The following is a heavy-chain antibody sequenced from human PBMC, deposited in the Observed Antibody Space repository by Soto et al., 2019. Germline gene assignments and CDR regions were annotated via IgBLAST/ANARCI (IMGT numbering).Heavy chain of an antibody. J-gene: IGHJ4*02. V-gene: IGHV3-30-3*01. CDR2: VSYDGSNK. CDR3: VRERGYDTSGHYYDIGF. CDR1: GFTFSTYA. D-gene: IGHD3-22*01. Sequence: PGGSLRLSCAASGFTFSTYALHWVRQTPGKGLEWVAVVSYDGSNKYYVDSVKGRFTVSRDNSKNTLYLQMSSLRVEDTAVYYCVRERGYDTSGHYYDIGFWGQGTMVTVSS.